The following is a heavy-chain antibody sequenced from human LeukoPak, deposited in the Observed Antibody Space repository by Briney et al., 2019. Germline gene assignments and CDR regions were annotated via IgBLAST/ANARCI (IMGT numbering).Heavy chain of an antibody. D-gene: IGHD1-26*01. CDR3: ARGGGSGSYE. V-gene: IGHV1-8*02. J-gene: IGHJ4*02. CDR2: INPNSGNT. Sequence: WASVKVSCKASGYTFTGYYMHWVRQAPGQGLEWMGWINPNSGNTGYAQKFQGRVTMTRNTSISTAYMELSSLRSEDTAVYYCARGGGSGSYEWGQGTLVTVSS. CDR1: GYTFTGYY.